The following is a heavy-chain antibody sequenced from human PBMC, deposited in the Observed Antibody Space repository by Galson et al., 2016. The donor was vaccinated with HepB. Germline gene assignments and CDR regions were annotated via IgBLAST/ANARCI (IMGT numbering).Heavy chain of an antibody. CDR1: GFTFRSYA. J-gene: IGHJ3*02. V-gene: IGHV3-23*01. D-gene: IGHD1-26*01. CDR3: ARDSGSFGVSAFDI. CDR2: FSGSGAST. Sequence: SLRLSCATSGFTFRSYAISWVRQAPGEGLEWVSGFSGSGASTYYAESVKGRFTISRDNSKNTVHLQMNNLRAEDTALYYCARDSGSFGVSAFDIWGQGTMVTVSS.